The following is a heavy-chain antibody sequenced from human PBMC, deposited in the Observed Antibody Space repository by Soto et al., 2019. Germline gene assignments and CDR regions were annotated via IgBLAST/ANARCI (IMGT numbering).Heavy chain of an antibody. CDR3: AKGPSSKWLRSRYNWFDP. CDR2: ISGSGGST. Sequence: GGSLRLSCAASGFTFSSYAMSWVRQAPGKGLEWVSAISGSGGSTYYADSVKGRFTISRDNSKNTLYLQMNSLRAEDTAVYYCAKGPSSKWLRSRYNWFDPWGQGTLVTVSS. D-gene: IGHD5-12*01. V-gene: IGHV3-23*01. CDR1: GFTFSSYA. J-gene: IGHJ5*02.